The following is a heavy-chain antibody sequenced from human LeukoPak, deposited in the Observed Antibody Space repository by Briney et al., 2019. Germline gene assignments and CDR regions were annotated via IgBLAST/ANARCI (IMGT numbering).Heavy chain of an antibody. CDR1: GGSISGSSYY. D-gene: IGHD3-16*01. Sequence: SETLSLTCTVSGGSISGSSYYWGWIRQPPRKGLEWIGSIYYSGSTYYNPSLKSRVTISVDTSKNQFSLKLNSVTATDTAVYYCARRYGPWGQGTLVTVSS. CDR3: ARRYGP. V-gene: IGHV4-39*01. CDR2: IYYSGST. J-gene: IGHJ4*02.